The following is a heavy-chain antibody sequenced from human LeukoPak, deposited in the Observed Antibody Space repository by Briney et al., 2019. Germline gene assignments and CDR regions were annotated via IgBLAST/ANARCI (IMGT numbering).Heavy chain of an antibody. CDR2: IIPILGIA. Sequence: GASVKVSCKASGGTFSSYAISWVRQAPGQGLEWMGRIIPILGIANYAQKFQGRVTITADKSTSTAYMELSSLRSEDTAVYYCARDLPYCSGGSCPLDCWGQGTLVTVSS. D-gene: IGHD2-15*01. CDR1: GGTFSSYA. CDR3: ARDLPYCSGGSCPLDC. J-gene: IGHJ4*02. V-gene: IGHV1-69*04.